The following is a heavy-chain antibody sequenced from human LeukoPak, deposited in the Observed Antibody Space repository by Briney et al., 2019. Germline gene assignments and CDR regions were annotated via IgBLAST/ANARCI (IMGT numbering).Heavy chain of an antibody. CDR1: GFTFSSYG. J-gene: IGHJ4*02. CDR3: ARDLYCGGDRSYFDY. D-gene: IGHD2-21*02. V-gene: IGHV3-33*01. Sequence: PGGSLILSCAASGFTFSSYGMHWVRQAPGKGLERVAVIWYDGSNKYYADSVKGRFTISRDNSKNTLYLQMNSLRAEDTAVYYCARDLYCGGDRSYFDYWGQGTLVTVSS. CDR2: IWYDGSNK.